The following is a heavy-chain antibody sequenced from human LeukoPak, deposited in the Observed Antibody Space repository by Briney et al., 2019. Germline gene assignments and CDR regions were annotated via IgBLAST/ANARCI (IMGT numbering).Heavy chain of an antibody. V-gene: IGHV1-69*04. CDR1: GGTFSSYT. J-gene: IGHJ4*02. D-gene: IGHD5-18*01. CDR2: IIPILGIA. CDR3: AREVKRGSSYGYPLLGY. Sequence: ASVKVSCKASGGTFSSYTISWVRQAPGQGPEWMGRIIPILGIANYAQKFQGRVTITADKSTSTAYMELSSLRSEDTAVYYCAREVKRGSSYGYPLLGYWGQGTLVTVSS.